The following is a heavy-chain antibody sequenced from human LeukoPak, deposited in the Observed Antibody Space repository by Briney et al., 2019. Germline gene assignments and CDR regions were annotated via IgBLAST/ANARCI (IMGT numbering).Heavy chain of an antibody. CDR3: ATEVVVVVAATPGLLY. Sequence: GASVKVSCKVSGYTLTELSMHWVRQAPGKGLEWMGGFDPEDGETIYAQKSQGRVTMTEDTSTDTAYMELSSLRSEDTAVYYCATEVVVVVAATPGLLYWGQGTLVTVSS. CDR2: FDPEDGET. J-gene: IGHJ4*02. D-gene: IGHD2-15*01. V-gene: IGHV1-24*01. CDR1: GYTLTELS.